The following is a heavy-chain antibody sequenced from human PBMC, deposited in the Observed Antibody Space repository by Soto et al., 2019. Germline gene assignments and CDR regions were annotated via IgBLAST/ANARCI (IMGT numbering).Heavy chain of an antibody. CDR2: ISGSGGST. CDR3: AKVNWYYDFWSGYSH. CDR1: GFTFSSYA. J-gene: IGHJ4*02. D-gene: IGHD3-3*01. Sequence: GGSLRLSCAASGFTFSSYAMSWVRQAPGKGLEWVSAISGSGGSTYYADSVKGRFTISRDNSKNTLYLQMNSLRAEDTAVYYCAKVNWYYDFWSGYSHWGQGTLVTVSS. V-gene: IGHV3-23*01.